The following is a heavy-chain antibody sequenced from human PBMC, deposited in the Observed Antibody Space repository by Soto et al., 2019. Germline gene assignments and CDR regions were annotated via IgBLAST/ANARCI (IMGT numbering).Heavy chain of an antibody. CDR3: ARLPGYCSGGICYHPFDY. CDR2: IYPGDSDT. V-gene: IGHV5-51*01. Sequence: GESLKISCKGSGYSFTSYWIGWVRQMPGKGLEWMGIIYPGDSDTRYSPSFQSQVTISADKSISTAYLQWSSLKASDTAMYYCARLPGYCSGGICYHPFDYWGQGTLVTVSS. J-gene: IGHJ4*02. CDR1: GYSFTSYW. D-gene: IGHD2-15*01.